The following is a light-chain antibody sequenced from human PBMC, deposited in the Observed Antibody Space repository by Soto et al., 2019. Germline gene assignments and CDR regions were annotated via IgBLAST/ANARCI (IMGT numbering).Light chain of an antibody. CDR2: EVT. CDR3: CSYAGSYTLVV. V-gene: IGLV2-11*01. Sequence: QSALTQPRSVSGSPGQSVTISCTGTSSDVGGYSYVSWYQQHPGKAPKLMIYEVTKRPSGVPDRFSGSKSGNTASLTISGLQTEDEADYYCCSYAGSYTLVVFGGGTKLTVL. J-gene: IGLJ2*01. CDR1: SSDVGGYSY.